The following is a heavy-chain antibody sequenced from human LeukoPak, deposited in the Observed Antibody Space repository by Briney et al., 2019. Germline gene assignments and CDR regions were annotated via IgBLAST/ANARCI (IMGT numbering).Heavy chain of an antibody. Sequence: SETLSLTCAVSGGSFSGYYWSWIRQPPGKGLEWIGEINHSGSTNYNPSLKSRVTISVDTSKNQFSLKLSSVTAADTAVYYCARGEVEVLFDYWGQGTLVTVSS. V-gene: IGHV4-34*01. J-gene: IGHJ4*02. CDR2: INHSGST. CDR3: ARGEVEVLFDY. CDR1: GGSFSGYY. D-gene: IGHD2-15*01.